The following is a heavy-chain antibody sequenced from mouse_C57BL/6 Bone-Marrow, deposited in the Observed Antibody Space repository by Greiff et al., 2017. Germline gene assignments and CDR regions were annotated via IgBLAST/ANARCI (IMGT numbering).Heavy chain of an antibody. CDR2: IHPNSGST. CDR3: AREYYFDY. Sequence: QVQLKESGAELVKPGASVKLSCKASGYTFTSYWMHWVKQRPGQGLEWIGMIHPNSGSTNYNEKFKSKATLTVDKSSSTAYMKLSSLTSENSAVYYCAREYYFDYWGQGTTLTVSS. V-gene: IGHV1-64*01. CDR1: GYTFTSYW. J-gene: IGHJ2*01.